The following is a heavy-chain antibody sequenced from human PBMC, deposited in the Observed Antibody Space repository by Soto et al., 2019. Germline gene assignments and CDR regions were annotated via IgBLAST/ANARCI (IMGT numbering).Heavy chain of an antibody. CDR2: IYPSDSDT. CDR3: ARRTTDGYNSIFDF. J-gene: IGHJ4*02. D-gene: IGHD1-1*01. V-gene: IGHV5-51*01. CDR1: GYNFTTYW. Sequence: PGESLKISCKGSGYNFTTYWIGWVRQMPGKGLEWMGIIYPSDSDTRYSPSFQGQVTISADKSISTAYLQWSSLKASDTAIYYCARRTTDGYNSIFDFWGQGTLVTVSS.